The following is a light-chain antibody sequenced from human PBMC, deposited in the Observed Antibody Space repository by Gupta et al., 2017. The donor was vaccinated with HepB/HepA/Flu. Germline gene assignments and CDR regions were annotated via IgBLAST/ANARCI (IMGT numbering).Light chain of an antibody. CDR2: AAS. CDR3: QQYRKSPWT. V-gene: IGKV3-20*01. CDR1: QSVSSGH. J-gene: IGKJ1*01. Sequence: ETVLTQSPGTLSLSPGERATLSCRASQSVSSGHLAWYQQKPGQAPRLLLYAASTRATGIPDRFSGSASGTEFTLTISRLEPEDFAIYMCQQYRKSPWTFGQGTKVEIK.